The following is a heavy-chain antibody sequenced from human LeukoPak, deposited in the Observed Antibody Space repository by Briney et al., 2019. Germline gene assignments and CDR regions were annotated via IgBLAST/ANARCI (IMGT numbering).Heavy chain of an antibody. CDR1: GGSFSGYY. CDR2: INHSGST. CDR3: ARGRGLYYGPGSYYDYGMDV. D-gene: IGHD3-10*01. V-gene: IGHV4-34*01. Sequence: SETLSLTCAVYGGSFSGYYWSWIRQPPGKGLEWIGEINHSGSTNYNPSLKSRVTISVDTSKNQFSLKLSSVTAADTAVYYCARGRGLYYGPGSYYDYGMDVWGKGTTVTVSS. J-gene: IGHJ6*04.